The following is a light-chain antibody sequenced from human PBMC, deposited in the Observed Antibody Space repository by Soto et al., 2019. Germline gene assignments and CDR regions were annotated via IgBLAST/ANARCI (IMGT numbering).Light chain of an antibody. J-gene: IGLJ3*02. CDR2: EVS. V-gene: IGLV2-14*03. CDR3: SSHTSSSIWV. Sequence: QSALTQPASVSGSPGQSITISCTGTSSDVGDYNFVSWYQQLPGKAPKLMIYEVSHRPSGVSNRFSGSKSGNTASLTISGLLAEDEVHYYCSSHTSSSIWVFGGGTKLTVL. CDR1: SSDVGDYNF.